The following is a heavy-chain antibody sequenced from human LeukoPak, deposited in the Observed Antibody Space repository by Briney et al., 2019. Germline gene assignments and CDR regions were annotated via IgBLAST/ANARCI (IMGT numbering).Heavy chain of an antibody. D-gene: IGHD5-24*01. J-gene: IGHJ4*02. CDR3: ARDRGDGYNYDY. CDR2: IYTSGST. V-gene: IGHV4-61*02. CDR1: GGSISSGSYY. Sequence: SQTLSLTCTVSGGSISSGSYYWSWIRQPAGKGLEWIGRIYTSGSTNHNPSLKSRVTISVDTSKNQFSLKLSSVTAADTAVYYCARDRGDGYNYDYWGQGTLVTVSS.